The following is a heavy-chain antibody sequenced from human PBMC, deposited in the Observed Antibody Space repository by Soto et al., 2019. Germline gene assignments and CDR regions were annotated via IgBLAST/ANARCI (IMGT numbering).Heavy chain of an antibody. V-gene: IGHV3-11*01. D-gene: IGHD3-22*01. J-gene: IGHJ4*02. CDR3: ARVVDSGYYPDY. CDR2: VSGSGFTI. Sequence: GGSLKLSCADSGFPFLAFFMSWVRQAPGKGLEWVSYVSGSGFTIYYADSVKGRFTISRDNAKKSLYLQMNSLRAEDTAVYYCARVVDSGYYPDYWGQGP. CDR1: GFPFLAFF.